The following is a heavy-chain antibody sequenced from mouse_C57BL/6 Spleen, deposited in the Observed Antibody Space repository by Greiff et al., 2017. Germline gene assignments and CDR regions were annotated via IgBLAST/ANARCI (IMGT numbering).Heavy chain of an antibody. CDR3: TRRDYYGSSWAY. CDR2: IDPETGGT. Sequence: VQLKESGAELVRPGASVTLSCKASGYTFNDYEMHWVKQTPVHGLEWIGAIDPETGGTAYNQKFKGKAILTADKSSSTAYMELRSLTSEDSAVYYCTRRDYYGSSWAYWGQGTLVTVSA. CDR1: GYTFNDYE. D-gene: IGHD1-1*01. V-gene: IGHV1-15*01. J-gene: IGHJ3*01.